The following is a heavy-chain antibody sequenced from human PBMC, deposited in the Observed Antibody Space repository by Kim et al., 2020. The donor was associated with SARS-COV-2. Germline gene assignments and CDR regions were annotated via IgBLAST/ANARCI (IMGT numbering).Heavy chain of an antibody. D-gene: IGHD3-3*01. CDR3: AREGYYDFWSGYLSPLPYYDDGMDV. CDR1: GFTFSSYD. CDR2: IWYDGSNK. V-gene: IGHV3-33*01. J-gene: IGHJ6*02. Sequence: GGSLRLSCAASGFTFSSYDMHWVRQAPGKGLEWVAVIWYDGSNKYYADSVKGRFTISRDNSKNTLYLQMNSLRAEDTAVYYCAREGYYDFWSGYLSPLPYYDDGMDVWGQGTTVTVSS.